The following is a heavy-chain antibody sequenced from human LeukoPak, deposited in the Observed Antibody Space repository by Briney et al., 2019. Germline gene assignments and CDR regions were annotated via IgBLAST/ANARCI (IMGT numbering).Heavy chain of an antibody. V-gene: IGHV4-30-4*08. J-gene: IGHJ4*02. Sequence: PSETLSLTCTVSGGSISSGDYYWSWIRQPPGKGLEWIGYIYYSGSTYHNPSLKSRVTISVDTSKNQFSLKLSSVTAADTAVYYCARDHSYGGYFDYWGQGTLVTVSS. CDR3: ARDHSYGGYFDY. CDR2: IYYSGST. D-gene: IGHD5-18*01. CDR1: GGSISSGDYY.